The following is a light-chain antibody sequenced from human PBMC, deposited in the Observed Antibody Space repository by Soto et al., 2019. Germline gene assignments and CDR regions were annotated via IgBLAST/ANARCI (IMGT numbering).Light chain of an antibody. CDR3: HSYDSDNVI. CDR2: DDN. V-gene: IGLV6-57*04. Sequence: NFMLTQPHSVSESPGKTVTISCTRSSGSIASNYVQWYQQRPGSAPTSVIYDDNRRPSGVPDRFSGSIDSSSNSASLTISGLKTEDEADYYCHSYDSDNVIFGGGTKVTVV. J-gene: IGLJ2*01. CDR1: SGSIASNY.